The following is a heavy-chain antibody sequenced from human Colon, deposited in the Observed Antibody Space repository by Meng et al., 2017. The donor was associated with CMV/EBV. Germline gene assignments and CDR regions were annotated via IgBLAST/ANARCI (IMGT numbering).Heavy chain of an antibody. J-gene: IGHJ6*02. CDR1: GFTFSSYY. Sequence: GVSLRLSCAVSGFTFSSYYMTWVRHAPGKGLEWVANINQDGSEKFFVDSVKGRITISRDNAERSLFLQMSSLRAEDTGVYFCARGGATQVRTYGMDVWGPGTTVTVSS. CDR3: ARGGATQVRTYGMDV. D-gene: IGHD5-24*01. CDR2: INQDGSEK. V-gene: IGHV3-7*01.